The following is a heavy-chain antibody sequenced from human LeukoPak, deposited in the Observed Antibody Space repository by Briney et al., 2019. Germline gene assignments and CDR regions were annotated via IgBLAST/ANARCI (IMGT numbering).Heavy chain of an antibody. Sequence: ASVKVSCKASGGTFISYAISWVRQAPGQGLEWMGRIIPILGIANYAQKLQGRVTITADKSTSTAYMELSSLRSEDTAVYYCARGFPDYYGMDVWGQGTTVTVSS. D-gene: IGHD2-21*01. CDR3: ARGFPDYYGMDV. V-gene: IGHV1-69*04. CDR2: IIPILGIA. J-gene: IGHJ6*02. CDR1: GGTFISYA.